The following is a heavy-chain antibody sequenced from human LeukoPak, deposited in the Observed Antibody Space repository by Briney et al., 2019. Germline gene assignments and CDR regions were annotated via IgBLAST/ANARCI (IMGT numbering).Heavy chain of an antibody. Sequence: SETLSLTCTVSGGSISSYYWSWIRPPPGKGLEWIGYMSYGARTNYNPSLKSRVTISVDTSKNQYSLKLNSVTAADTAVYSCAKVRCSGGSCYPDYWGQGTLVTVSS. V-gene: IGHV4-59*01. J-gene: IGHJ4*02. D-gene: IGHD2-15*01. CDR1: GGSISSYY. CDR3: AKVRCSGGSCYPDY. CDR2: MSYGART.